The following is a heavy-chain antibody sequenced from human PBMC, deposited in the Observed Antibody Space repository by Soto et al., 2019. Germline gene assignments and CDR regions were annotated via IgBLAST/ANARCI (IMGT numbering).Heavy chain of an antibody. V-gene: IGHV6-1*01. D-gene: IGHD7-27*01. CDR1: GDSVSSNNPT. Sequence: SQTLSLTCAISGDSVSSNNPTWNWIRQSPSRGLEWLGRTYYRSKCYNDYAVSVKNRITINPDTSKNQFSLQLNSVTPEDTAVYYCARGAWGSMDSWGQGTLVTVSS. J-gene: IGHJ4*02. CDR2: TYYRSKCYN. CDR3: ARGAWGSMDS.